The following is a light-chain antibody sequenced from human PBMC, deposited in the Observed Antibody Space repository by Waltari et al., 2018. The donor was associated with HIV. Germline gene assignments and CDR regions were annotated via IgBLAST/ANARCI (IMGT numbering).Light chain of an antibody. Sequence: SSRDCHICLTSSLDLDEPNPCTAPRLLISGAASRATGTPARFSGSGSGTDFTLTISRLEPEDFVVYYCQKYGSPKTFGQGTTVEIK. CDR1: HICLTSS. V-gene: IGKV3-20*01. CDR2: GAA. CDR3: QKYGSPKT. J-gene: IGKJ1*01.